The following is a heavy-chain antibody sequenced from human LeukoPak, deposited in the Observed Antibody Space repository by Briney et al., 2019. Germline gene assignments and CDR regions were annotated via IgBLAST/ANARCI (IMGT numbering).Heavy chain of an antibody. CDR2: INPNSGGT. CDR3: VRDRGGYCSRANCRAGWFDP. V-gene: IGHV1-2*06. Sequence: ASVKVSCKGSEYTFTGHYMHWVQQAPGQGLEWMGRINPNSGGTDYAQKFQGRVTMTRDTSISTAYMELSRLRSDDTAVYYCVRDRGGYCSRANCRAGWFDPWGQGTLVTVSS. CDR1: EYTFTGHY. J-gene: IGHJ5*02. D-gene: IGHD2-2*01.